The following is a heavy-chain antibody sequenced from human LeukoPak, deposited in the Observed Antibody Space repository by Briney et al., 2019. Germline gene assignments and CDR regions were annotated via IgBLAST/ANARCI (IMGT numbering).Heavy chain of an antibody. V-gene: IGHV4-30-4*08. J-gene: IGHJ4*02. CDR3: ARGDSSWSSGY. Sequence: SQTLSLTCTVSGGSISSGDYYWSWIRQPPGKGLEWIGYIYYSGSTYYNPSLKSRVTISVDTFMNQFSLKLSSVTAADTAVYYCARGDSSWSSGYWGQGTLVTVSS. D-gene: IGHD6-13*01. CDR2: IYYSGST. CDR1: GGSISSGDYY.